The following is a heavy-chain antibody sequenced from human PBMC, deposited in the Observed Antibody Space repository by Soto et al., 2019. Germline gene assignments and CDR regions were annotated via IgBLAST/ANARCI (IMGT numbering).Heavy chain of an antibody. J-gene: IGHJ5*02. CDR3: ARDWRGAEVCDP. D-gene: IGHD3-3*01. V-gene: IGHV1-18*01. Sequence: QDQLVQSGPEVKKPGASVKVSCKASGYTFNTYGFSWVRQAPGLGLEWVGWIGTHNGDTTYAQKFQGRVTMTIETTTTTSYMELRSLTSDDTTMYFCARDWRGAEVCDPWGQGTLVTVSS. CDR1: GYTFNTYG. CDR2: IGTHNGDT.